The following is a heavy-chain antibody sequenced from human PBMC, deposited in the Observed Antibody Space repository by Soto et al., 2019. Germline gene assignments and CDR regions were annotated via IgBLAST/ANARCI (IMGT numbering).Heavy chain of an antibody. V-gene: IGHV4-34*01. D-gene: IGHD5-12*01. CDR2: INHSGST. Sequence: ETLSLTCAVYGGSFSGYYWSWIRQPPGKGLEWIGEINHSGSTNYNPSLKSRVTISVDTSKNQFSLKLSSVTAADTAVYYCARHRIVATVRVVGSMDVWGQGTTVTVSS. CDR1: GGSFSGYY. CDR3: ARHRIVATVRVVGSMDV. J-gene: IGHJ6*02.